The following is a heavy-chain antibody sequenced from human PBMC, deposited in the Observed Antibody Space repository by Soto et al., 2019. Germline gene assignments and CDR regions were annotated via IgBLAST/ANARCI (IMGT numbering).Heavy chain of an antibody. V-gene: IGHV4-59*03. D-gene: IGHD3-22*01. CDR2: VSYSGTS. Sequence: PSEPLSLTCTVSGGSITSFYWSWIRQLPGKGLEWIGYVSYSGTSNHNPSLKSRVTLSLDASKNQFSLKMSSVTAADTAVYYCAAFPYYYETSGYYHPDYWGQGTLVTVS. CDR3: AAFPYYYETSGYYHPDY. CDR1: GGSITSFY. J-gene: IGHJ4*02.